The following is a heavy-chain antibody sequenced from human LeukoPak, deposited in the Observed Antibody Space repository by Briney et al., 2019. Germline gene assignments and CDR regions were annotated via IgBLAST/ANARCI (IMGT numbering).Heavy chain of an antibody. D-gene: IGHD3-9*01. J-gene: IGHJ4*02. CDR1: GFPFSSYW. CDR3: ATDISTHYFGS. CDR2: IWYDASNK. Sequence: GGSLRLSCVASGFPFSSYWMTWVRQAPGKGLEWVTFIWYDASNKYYAESVKGRFTISRDNSRNTVFLQMNSLRAEDTAIYYCATDISTHYFGSWGQGTLVTVS. V-gene: IGHV3-33*08.